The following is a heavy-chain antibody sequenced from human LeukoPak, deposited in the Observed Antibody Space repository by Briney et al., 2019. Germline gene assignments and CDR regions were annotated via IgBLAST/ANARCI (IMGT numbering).Heavy chain of an antibody. D-gene: IGHD4-17*01. CDR3: GSYSYGEPH. J-gene: IGHJ4*02. V-gene: IGHV3-72*01. CDR1: GFTFSDHY. Sequence: PGGSLRLSCAASGFTFSDHYMDWVRQAPGKGLEWVARTKNKANSYTTEYAASVKGRFTISRDDSKNSLYLQMNSLETEDTAVYYCGSYSYGEPHWGQGTLVTVSS. CDR2: TKNKANSYTT.